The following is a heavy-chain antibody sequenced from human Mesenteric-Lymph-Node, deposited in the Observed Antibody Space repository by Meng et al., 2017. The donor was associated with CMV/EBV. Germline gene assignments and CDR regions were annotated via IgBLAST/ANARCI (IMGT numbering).Heavy chain of an antibody. CDR3: ARGGDGYNVYYYGMDV. J-gene: IGHJ6*02. CDR1: GYTFTSYG. V-gene: IGHV1-18*01. CDR2: ISAYNGNT. Sequence: ASVQVSCKASGYTFTSYGISWVRQAPGQGLEWMGWISAYNGNTNYAQKLQGRVTMTTDTSTSTAYMELRSLRSEDTAVYFCARGGDGYNVYYYGMDVWGQGTTVTVSS. D-gene: IGHD5-24*01.